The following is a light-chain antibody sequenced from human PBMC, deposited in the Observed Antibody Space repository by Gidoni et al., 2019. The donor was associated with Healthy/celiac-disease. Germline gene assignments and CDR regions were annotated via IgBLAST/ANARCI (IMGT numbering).Light chain of an antibody. V-gene: IGKV3-15*01. CDR1: QSVSSN. Sequence: ILLTQSPAPLSVSPGERATLSCRASQSVSSNLAWYQQKPGQAPRLINYGASSRANGIPARFRGSGCGKEFTLTISSLQSEDFAVYYCQQYNNWPGTFGQGTKVEIK. CDR3: QQYNNWPGT. J-gene: IGKJ1*01. CDR2: GAS.